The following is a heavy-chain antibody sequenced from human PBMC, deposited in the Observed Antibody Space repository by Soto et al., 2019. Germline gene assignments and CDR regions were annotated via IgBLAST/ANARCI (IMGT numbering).Heavy chain of an antibody. Sequence: GESLKISCKGSGYSFTSYWIGWVRQMPGKGLEWMGIIYPGDSDTRYSPSFQGQVTISADKSISTAYLQWSSLKASDTAMYYCARHILEYLSSSSCHFSLYFDYWGQGTLVTVAS. CDR3: ARHILEYLSSSSCHFSLYFDY. J-gene: IGHJ4*02. D-gene: IGHD2-15*01. CDR2: IYPGDSDT. CDR1: GYSFTSYW. V-gene: IGHV5-51*01.